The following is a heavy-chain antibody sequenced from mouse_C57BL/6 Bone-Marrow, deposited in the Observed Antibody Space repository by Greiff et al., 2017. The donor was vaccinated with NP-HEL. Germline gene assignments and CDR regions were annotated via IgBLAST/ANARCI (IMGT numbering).Heavy chain of an antibody. CDR1: GYTFTDYE. D-gene: IGHD4-1*01. Sequence: VQLQQSGAELVRPGASVTLSCKASGYTFTDYEMHWVKQTPVHGLEWIGAIDPETGGTAYNQKFKGKAILTADKSYSTAYMELRSLTSEDSAVYYCTRAWGFAYWGQGTLVTVSA. V-gene: IGHV1-15*01. J-gene: IGHJ3*01. CDR3: TRAWGFAY. CDR2: IDPETGGT.